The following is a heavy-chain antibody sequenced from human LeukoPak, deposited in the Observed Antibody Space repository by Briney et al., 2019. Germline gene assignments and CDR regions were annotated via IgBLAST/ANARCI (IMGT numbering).Heavy chain of an antibody. V-gene: IGHV3-21*01. J-gene: IGHJ4*02. CDR1: GFTFSSYS. CDR2: ISSSSSYI. D-gene: IGHD6-6*01. CDR3: ARTSSIAALGRAFDY. Sequence: PGGSLRLSCAASGFTFSSYSMNWVRQAPGKGLEWVSSISSSSSYIYYADSVKGRFTISRDNAKNSLYLQMNSLRAEDTAVYYCARTSSIAALGRAFDYWGQGTLVTVSS.